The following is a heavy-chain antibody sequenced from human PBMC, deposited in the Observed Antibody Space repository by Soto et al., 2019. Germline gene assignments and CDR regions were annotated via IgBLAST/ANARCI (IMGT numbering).Heavy chain of an antibody. D-gene: IGHD2-15*01. V-gene: IGHV5-51*01. Sequence: GESLKISCKGSGYSFTSYWIGWVRQMPVKGLEWMGIIYPGDSDTRYSPSFQGQVTISADKSISTAYLQWSSLKASDTAMYYCARPYCSGGSCYHNWFDPWGQRTLVTASS. J-gene: IGHJ5*02. CDR3: ARPYCSGGSCYHNWFDP. CDR1: GYSFTSYW. CDR2: IYPGDSDT.